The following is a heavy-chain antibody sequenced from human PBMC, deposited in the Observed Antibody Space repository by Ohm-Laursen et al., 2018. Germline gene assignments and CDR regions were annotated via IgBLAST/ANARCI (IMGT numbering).Heavy chain of an antibody. D-gene: IGHD3-22*01. CDR1: GFTFSGYS. Sequence: GSLRLSCAASGFTFSGYSMNGVRQAPGKGLDWVSSISSSSSYIYYTASVKGRFTISRDNAKNSLYLQMNSLRVEDTAVYYCARSLYYYDSSGLWGQGTLVTVSS. V-gene: IGHV3-21*01. CDR3: ARSLYYYDSSGL. CDR2: ISSSSSYI. J-gene: IGHJ4*02.